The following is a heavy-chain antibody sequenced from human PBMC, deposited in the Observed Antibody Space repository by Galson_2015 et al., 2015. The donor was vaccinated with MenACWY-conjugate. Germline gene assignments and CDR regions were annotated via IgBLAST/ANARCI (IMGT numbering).Heavy chain of an antibody. CDR2: ISGSGGST. Sequence: SLRLSCAASGFTFSSYAMSWVRQAPGKGLEWVSAISGSGGSTYYADSVKGRFTISRDNSKNTLYLQMNSLRAEDTAVYYCAKGRYSPDAFDIWGQGTTTDAFDIWGQGTMVTVSS. J-gene: IGHJ3*02. CDR3: AKGRYSPDAFDIWGQGTTTDAFDI. V-gene: IGHV3-23*01. D-gene: IGHD5-18*01. CDR1: GFTFSSYA.